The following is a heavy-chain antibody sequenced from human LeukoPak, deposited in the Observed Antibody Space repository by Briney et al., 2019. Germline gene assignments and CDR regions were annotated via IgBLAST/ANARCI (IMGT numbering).Heavy chain of an antibody. D-gene: IGHD3/OR15-3a*01. CDR1: GFTFSNSG. CDR2: ISYDGSNK. Sequence: GGSLRLSCAASGFTFSNSGMHWVRQAPGKGLEWVAVISYDGSNKYYADSVKGRFTISRDNSKNTLYLQMNSLRAEDTAVYYCAKDPGTGNDYWGQGTLVTVSS. J-gene: IGHJ4*02. CDR3: AKDPGTGNDY. V-gene: IGHV3-30*18.